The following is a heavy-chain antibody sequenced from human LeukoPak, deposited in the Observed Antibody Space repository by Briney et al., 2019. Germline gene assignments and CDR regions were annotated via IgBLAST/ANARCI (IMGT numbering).Heavy chain of an antibody. V-gene: IGHV1-18*01. CDR3: ARDQGSGNYRFDY. CDR2: ISTYTGNT. Sequence: ASVKVSCKASGYTFTNSGIGWVRQAPGQGLDWMGWISTYTGNTYYAENLQDRVIMTTDTSTSTAYMELRSLRSDDTAVYYCARDQGSGNYRFDYWGQGTLVTVSS. CDR1: GYTFTNSG. D-gene: IGHD1-26*01. J-gene: IGHJ4*02.